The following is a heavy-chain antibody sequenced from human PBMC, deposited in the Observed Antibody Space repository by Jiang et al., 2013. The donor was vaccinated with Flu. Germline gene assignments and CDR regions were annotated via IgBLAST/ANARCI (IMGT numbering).Heavy chain of an antibody. J-gene: IGHJ4*02. CDR3: ARGSLSFPTAPFDY. V-gene: IGHV1-69*04. Sequence: SGAEVKKPGSSVKVSCKASGGTFSSYTISWVRQAPGQGLEWMGRIIPILGIANYAQKFQGRVTITADKSTSTAYMELSSLRSEDTAVYYCARGSLSFPTAPFDYWGQGTLVTVSS. CDR1: GGTFSSYT. CDR2: IIPILGIA. D-gene: IGHD3-16*02.